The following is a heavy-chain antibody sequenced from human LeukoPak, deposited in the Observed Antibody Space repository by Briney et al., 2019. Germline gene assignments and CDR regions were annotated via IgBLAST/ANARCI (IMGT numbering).Heavy chain of an antibody. CDR1: GGSFSGYY. CDR3: ARDYPRFDFWSGYYAALDI. Sequence: SETLSLTCAVYGGSFSGYYWSWIRQPPGKGLEWIGEINHSGSTNYNPSLKSRVTTSVDTSKNQFSLKLSSVTAADTAVYYCARDYPRFDFWSGYYAALDIWGQGTMVTVSS. D-gene: IGHD3-3*01. V-gene: IGHV4-34*01. J-gene: IGHJ3*02. CDR2: INHSGST.